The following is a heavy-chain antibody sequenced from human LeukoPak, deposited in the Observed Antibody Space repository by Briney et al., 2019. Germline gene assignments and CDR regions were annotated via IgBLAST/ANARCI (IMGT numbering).Heavy chain of an antibody. V-gene: IGHV3-23*01. Sequence: GGSLRLSCAASGFTFTSHAMSWVRQAPGKGLEWVSAINSRGDNTNNADSVKGRFTISRDNAKNSLYLQMNSLRAEDTAVYYCARMYYYDSSGYPSSDYWGQGTLVTVSS. D-gene: IGHD3-22*01. CDR3: ARMYYYDSSGYPSSDY. CDR2: INSRGDNT. CDR1: GFTFTSHA. J-gene: IGHJ4*02.